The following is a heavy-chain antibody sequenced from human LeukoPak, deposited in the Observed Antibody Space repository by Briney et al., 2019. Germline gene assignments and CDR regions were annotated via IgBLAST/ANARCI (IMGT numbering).Heavy chain of an antibody. V-gene: IGHV4-39*07. J-gene: IGHJ4*02. CDR1: GGSINSRGYY. CDR3: ARYEAVACVFDY. D-gene: IGHD6-19*01. Sequence: KPSETLSLTCTVSGGSINSRGYYWGWFRQPPGKGLEWIGSLYYSGNTYYTPSLKSRVTFSLDTSKNQVSLKLNSVTAADTAVYYCARYEAVACVFDYWGQGTLVTVSS. CDR2: LYYSGNT.